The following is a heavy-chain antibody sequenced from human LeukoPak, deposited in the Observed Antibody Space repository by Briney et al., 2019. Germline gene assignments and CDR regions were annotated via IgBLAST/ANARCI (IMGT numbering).Heavy chain of an antibody. CDR3: ARHAPGGYSSAWYYFDY. CDR2: ISRSGGST. Sequence: PGGALRLSCAASGVTFISYGMNWVRQAPGKGLDWVSGISRSGGSTYYADSVKGRFTLSRDNSKNTLYLQMNSLRAEHTAVYYCARHAPGGYSSAWYYFDYWGQGPLATVSS. V-gene: IGHV3-23*01. J-gene: IGHJ4*02. D-gene: IGHD6-13*01. CDR1: GVTFISYG.